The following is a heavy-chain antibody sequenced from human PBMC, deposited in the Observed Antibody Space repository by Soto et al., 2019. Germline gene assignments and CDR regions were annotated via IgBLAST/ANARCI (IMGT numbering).Heavy chain of an antibody. CDR2: FYSSGSI. Sequence: SETLSLTCFVSGYSITAGGYYWSWIRHHPGKGLEWIGSFYSSGSIIYNPSLRSRVSISGDTSSNQFPMSLTSVTAADTARYYCARMYSSGSGWFHPWGQGTLVTVSA. V-gene: IGHV4-39*06. D-gene: IGHD6-19*01. CDR3: ARMYSSGSGWFHP. J-gene: IGHJ5*02. CDR1: GYSITAGGYY.